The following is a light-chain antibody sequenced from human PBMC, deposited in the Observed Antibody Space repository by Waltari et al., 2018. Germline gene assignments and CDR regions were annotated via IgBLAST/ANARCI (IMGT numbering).Light chain of an antibody. J-gene: IGLJ1*01. CDR3: SSYTSSRTVV. Sequence: QSALTQPASVSGSPGQSIAISCTGTSGDVGAYNYVSWYQQYPVKAPQVLIYEVTNRPSAVSSRFSGSKSGNTASLTISGLQPDDEADYYCSSYTSSRTVVFGTGTEVTVL. CDR1: SGDVGAYNY. V-gene: IGLV2-14*01. CDR2: EVT.